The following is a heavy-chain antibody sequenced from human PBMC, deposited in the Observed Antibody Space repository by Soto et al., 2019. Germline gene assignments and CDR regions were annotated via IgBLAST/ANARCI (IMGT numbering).Heavy chain of an antibody. Sequence: SVKVSCKFSGGTFKSYAISCFRQAPGQGLEWMGGFIPMFGTANYARDFEGRVTITADESTSTVYMELNSLRAEDTAVYYCAKDGGDGYWSGMDIWGQGTTVTVSS. CDR2: FIPMFGTA. V-gene: IGHV1-69*13. D-gene: IGHD5-12*01. CDR1: GGTFKSYA. J-gene: IGHJ6*02. CDR3: AKDGGDGYWSGMDI.